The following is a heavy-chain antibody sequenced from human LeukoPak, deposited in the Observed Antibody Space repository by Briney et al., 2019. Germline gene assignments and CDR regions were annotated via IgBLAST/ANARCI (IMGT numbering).Heavy chain of an antibody. CDR2: IYSGGGT. V-gene: IGHV3-53*01. CDR3: ARDRYSSLSYVDY. D-gene: IGHD6-19*01. CDR1: GFTVSSDY. J-gene: IGHJ4*02. Sequence: GGSLRLSCAASGFTVSSDYMSWVRQAPGKGLEWVSVIYSGGGTYYADSVKGRFTISRDNSKNTLYLQMNSLRAEDTAVYYCARDRYSSLSYVDYWGQGTLVTVSS.